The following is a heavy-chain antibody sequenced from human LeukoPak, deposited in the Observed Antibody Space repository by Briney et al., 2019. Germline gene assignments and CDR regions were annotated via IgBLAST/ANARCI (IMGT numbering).Heavy chain of an antibody. CDR3: ARGYGVGATL. CDR1: GYTFTSYD. Sequence: SVKVSCKASGYTFTSYDINWVRQAPGQGLEWMGWMNPNSGNTGYAQKFQVRVTITRNTSISTAYMQLSSLRPEDTAVYYCARGYGVGATLWGEGTLVTVSS. J-gene: IGHJ4*02. D-gene: IGHD1-26*01. V-gene: IGHV1-8*03. CDR2: MNPNSGNT.